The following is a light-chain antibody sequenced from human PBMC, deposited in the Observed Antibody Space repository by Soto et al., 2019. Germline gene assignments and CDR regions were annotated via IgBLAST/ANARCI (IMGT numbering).Light chain of an antibody. CDR1: QSVGGD. J-gene: IGKJ4*01. V-gene: IGKV3-15*01. Sequence: ERVMTQSPVTLSVSPGERSTLSCRASQSVGGDLAWYQQKPGQAPRLLIYGASSRAPGIPDRFSGSGSGTEFTLTMSSLQSEDSAVYYCQQYENWPQLTFGGGTKVDIK. CDR3: QQYENWPQLT. CDR2: GAS.